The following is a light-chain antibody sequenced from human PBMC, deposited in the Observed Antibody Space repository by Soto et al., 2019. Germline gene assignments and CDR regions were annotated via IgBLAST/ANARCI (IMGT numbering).Light chain of an antibody. CDR1: QSIGKH. J-gene: IGKJ5*01. V-gene: IGKV1-39*01. Sequence: GDRVTITCRASQSIGKHLNWYQQKPGKAPKFLIYGASTLQSGVPSRFTGSGSGTDFTLTVNSLQAEDFATYYCQQSYTRPTTFGQGTRLEIK. CDR2: GAS. CDR3: QQSYTRPTT.